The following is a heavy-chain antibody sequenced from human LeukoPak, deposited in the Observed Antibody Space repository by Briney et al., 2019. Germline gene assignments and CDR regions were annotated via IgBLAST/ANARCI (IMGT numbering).Heavy chain of an antibody. J-gene: IGHJ4*02. Sequence: GGFLRLSCAASGFTFSDYYMSWIRQAPGKGLEWVSYISSSGSTIYYADSVKGRFTISRDNAKNSLYLQMNSLRAEDTAVYYCARVGITIFGVVIIGDYFDYWGQGTLVTVSS. V-gene: IGHV3-11*01. CDR2: ISSSGSTI. D-gene: IGHD3-3*01. CDR1: GFTFSDYY. CDR3: ARVGITIFGVVIIGDYFDY.